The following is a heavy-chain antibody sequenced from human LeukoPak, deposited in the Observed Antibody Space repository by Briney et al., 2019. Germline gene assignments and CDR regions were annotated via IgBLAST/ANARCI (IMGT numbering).Heavy chain of an antibody. J-gene: IGHJ5*02. Sequence: GGSLRLSCAASGFTFSSYSMNWVRQAPGKGLEWVSSISSSSSYIYYADSVKGRFTISRDNAKNSLYLQMNSLRAEDTAVYYCARDGVHCGGDCLNSNWLDPWGQGTLVTVSS. D-gene: IGHD2-21*02. CDR3: ARDGVHCGGDCLNSNWLDP. CDR2: ISSSSSYI. CDR1: GFTFSSYS. V-gene: IGHV3-21*01.